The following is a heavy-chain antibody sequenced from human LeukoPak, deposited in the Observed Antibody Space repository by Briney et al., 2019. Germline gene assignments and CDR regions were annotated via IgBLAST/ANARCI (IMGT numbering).Heavy chain of an antibody. CDR3: AREMVVYGSGSYYDY. CDR1: GGSISSYY. V-gene: IGHV4-59*12. CDR2: IYYSGST. J-gene: IGHJ4*02. Sequence: SETLSLTRTVSGGSISSYYWSWIRQPPGKGLERIGYIYYSGSTNYNPSPKSRVTISVDTSKNQFSLKLSSVTAADTAVYYCAREMVVYGSGSYYDYWGQGTLVTVSS. D-gene: IGHD3-10*01.